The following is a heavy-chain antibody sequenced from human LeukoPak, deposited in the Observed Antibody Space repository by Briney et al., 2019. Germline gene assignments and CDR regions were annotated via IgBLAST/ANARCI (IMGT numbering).Heavy chain of an antibody. CDR2: IGGDGSST. Sequence: GSLRLSCTASGFTFSTYWMYWVRQAPRKGLVWVSRIGGDGSSTSYADSVKGRFTISRDNAKNTLYLQMNSLRAEDTAVYYCATHTSETYSRVPYWGQGTLVTVSS. CDR3: ATHTSETYSRVPY. J-gene: IGHJ4*02. V-gene: IGHV3-74*01. CDR1: GFTFSTYW. D-gene: IGHD1-26*01.